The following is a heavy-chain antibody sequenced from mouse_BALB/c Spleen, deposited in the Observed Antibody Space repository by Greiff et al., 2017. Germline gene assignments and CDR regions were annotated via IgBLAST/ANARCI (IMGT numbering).Heavy chain of an antibody. CDR3: ARSSYYYGRTLFAY. Sequence: VQLQQSGAELMKPGASVKISCKATGYTFSSYWIEWVKQRPGHGLEWIGEILPGSGSTNYNEKFKGKATFTADTSSNTAYMQLSSLTSEDSAVYYCARSSYYYGRTLFAYWGQGTLVTVSA. CDR1: GYTFSSYW. D-gene: IGHD1-1*01. CDR2: ILPGSGST. J-gene: IGHJ3*01. V-gene: IGHV1-9*01.